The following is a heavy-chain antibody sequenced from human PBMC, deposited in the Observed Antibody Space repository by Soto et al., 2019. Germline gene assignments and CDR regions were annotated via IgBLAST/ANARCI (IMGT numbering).Heavy chain of an antibody. CDR1: GGSISSYY. CDR2: IYTSGST. V-gene: IGHV4-4*07. CDR3: ARDRYCTNGVCHGGDTFDI. D-gene: IGHD2-8*01. J-gene: IGHJ3*02. Sequence: SETLSLTCTVSGGSISSYYWSWIRQPAGKGLEWIGRIYTSGSTNYNPSFKSRVTMSVDTSKNQFSLKLSSVAAADTAVYYCARDRYCTNGVCHGGDTFDIWGQGTMVTVSS.